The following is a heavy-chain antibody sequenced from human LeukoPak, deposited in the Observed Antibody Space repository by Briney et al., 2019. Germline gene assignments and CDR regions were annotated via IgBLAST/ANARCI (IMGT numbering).Heavy chain of an antibody. CDR3: ARDPFASYWFDP. CDR1: GFTLSDYY. D-gene: IGHD3-10*01. V-gene: IGHV3-11*01. Sequence: PGGSLRLSCAASGFTLSDYYMSWIRQAPGKGLEWVSYISSSGSTIYYADSVKGRFTISRDNAKNSLCLQMNSLRAEDTAVYYCARDPFASYWFDPWGQGTLVTVSS. CDR2: ISSSGSTI. J-gene: IGHJ5*02.